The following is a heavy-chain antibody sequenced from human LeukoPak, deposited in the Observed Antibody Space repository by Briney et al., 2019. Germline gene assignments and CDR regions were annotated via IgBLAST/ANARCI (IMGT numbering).Heavy chain of an antibody. D-gene: IGHD2-2*01. V-gene: IGHV3-7*01. Sequence: PGGSLRLSCAASGFTVSSNYMSWVRQAPGKGLEWVANIKQDGSEKYYVDSVKGRFTISRDNAKNSLYLQMNSLRAEDTAVYYCARGGGTSYPFDYWGQGTLVTVSS. CDR2: IKQDGSEK. J-gene: IGHJ4*02. CDR1: GFTVSSNY. CDR3: ARGGGTSYPFDY.